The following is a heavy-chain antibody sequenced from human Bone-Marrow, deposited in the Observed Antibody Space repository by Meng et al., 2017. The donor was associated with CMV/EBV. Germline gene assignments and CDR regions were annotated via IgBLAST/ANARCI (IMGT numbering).Heavy chain of an antibody. CDR2: IRYDGSNK. CDR1: GFTFSSYG. D-gene: IGHD1-26*01. CDR3: AKDELEWEPLKGPPFDY. V-gene: IGHV3-30*02. Sequence: GGSLRLSCEASGFTFSSYGMHWVRQAPGKGLEWVAFIRYDGSNKYYADSVEGRFTISRDNSKNTLYLQMNSLRAEDTAVYNCAKDELEWEPLKGPPFDYWGQGTLVTVS. J-gene: IGHJ4*02.